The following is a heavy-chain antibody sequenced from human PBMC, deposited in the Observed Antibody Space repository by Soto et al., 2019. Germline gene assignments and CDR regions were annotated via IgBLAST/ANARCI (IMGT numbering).Heavy chain of an antibody. J-gene: IGHJ4*02. D-gene: IGHD4-17*01. V-gene: IGHV4-31*03. Sequence: QVHLQESGPGLVKPSQTLSLTCTVSGGSISSSDYYWSWIRQPPGKGLEWIGYIYSSGNTYYNPSLESRLTMSVDTSKTQFSPELFSVTAADTARSYCERGLSAATVVTCYFEYWGQGTLVTVSS. CDR1: GGSISSSDYY. CDR2: IYSSGNT. CDR3: ERGLSAATVVTCYFEY.